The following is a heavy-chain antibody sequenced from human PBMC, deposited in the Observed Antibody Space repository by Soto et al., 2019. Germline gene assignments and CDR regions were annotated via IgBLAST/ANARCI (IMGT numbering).Heavy chain of an antibody. CDR3: ARHSNEYRKSLDY. Sequence: PSETLSLTYTVSGGSISGYYWSWILQPPGKGLEWIAYIYYSGSSNSNPSLKSRVTISVDTSKNQFSLKLSSVTAADTAVYYCARHSNEYRKSLDYWGQGTLVTVSS. D-gene: IGHD1-1*01. CDR2: IYYSGSS. J-gene: IGHJ4*02. CDR1: GGSISGYY. V-gene: IGHV4-59*08.